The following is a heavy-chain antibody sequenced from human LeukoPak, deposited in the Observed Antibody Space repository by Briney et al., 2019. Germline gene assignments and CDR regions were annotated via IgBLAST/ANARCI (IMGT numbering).Heavy chain of an antibody. J-gene: IGHJ5*02. CDR1: GGSISSYY. CDR3: ARLSVFPKKYGP. CDR2: IYYSGST. D-gene: IGHD3-3*02. Sequence: SETLSLTCTVSGGSISSYYWSWLRQPPGKGLEWIGYIYYSGSTNYNPSLKSRVTISVDTSKNQFSLKLSSVTAADTAVYYCARLSVFPKKYGPWGQGTLVTVSS. V-gene: IGHV4-59*01.